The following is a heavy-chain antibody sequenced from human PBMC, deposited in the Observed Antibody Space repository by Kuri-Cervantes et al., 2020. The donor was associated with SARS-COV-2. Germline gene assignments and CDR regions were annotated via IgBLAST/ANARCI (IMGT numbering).Heavy chain of an antibody. D-gene: IGHD1-26*01. Sequence: LSLTCAASGFTFSSYAMHWVRQAPGKGLEWVAFISYDGSNKYYADSVKGRFTISRDNSKNPLYLQVNSLRAEDTAVYYCARGMGAGATSLSFDYWGQGTLVTVSS. CDR2: ISYDGSNK. CDR1: GFTFSSYA. J-gene: IGHJ4*02. CDR3: ARGMGAGATSLSFDY. V-gene: IGHV3-30-3*01.